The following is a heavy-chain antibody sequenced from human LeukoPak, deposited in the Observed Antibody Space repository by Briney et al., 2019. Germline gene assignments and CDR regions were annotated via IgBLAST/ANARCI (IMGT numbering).Heavy chain of an antibody. Sequence: GGSLRLSCAASGFTFSSYWMSWVRQAPGKGLEWVANIKQDGSEKYYVDSVKGRFTISRDNAKNSLYLQMNSLRDEDTAVYYCARDYAYYDFWSVYYDQGVFDYWGQGTLVTVSS. D-gene: IGHD3-3*01. CDR1: GFTFSSYW. CDR3: ARDYAYYDFWSVYYDQGVFDY. V-gene: IGHV3-7*01. J-gene: IGHJ4*02. CDR2: IKQDGSEK.